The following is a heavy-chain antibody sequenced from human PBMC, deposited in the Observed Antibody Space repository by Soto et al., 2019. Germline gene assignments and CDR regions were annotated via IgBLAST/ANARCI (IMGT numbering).Heavy chain of an antibody. Sequence: SETLFLTCTVSGASISTFYWSWIRQPPGKGLEWIGYIYYTGSTNYNPSLKSRVTMSVDTSKKQFSLNLTTVTAADTAVYYCARQRGNYFDYWGQGSLVTVSS. CDR1: GASISTFY. J-gene: IGHJ4*02. D-gene: IGHD3-10*01. V-gene: IGHV4-59*01. CDR3: ARQRGNYFDY. CDR2: IYYTGST.